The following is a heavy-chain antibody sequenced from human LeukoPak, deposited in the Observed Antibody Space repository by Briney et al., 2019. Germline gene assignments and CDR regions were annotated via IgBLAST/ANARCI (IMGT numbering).Heavy chain of an antibody. Sequence: GGSLRLSCAASGFTFSSYAMHWVRQAPGKGLEWVAVISYDGSNKYYADSVKGRFTISRDNSKNTLYLQMNSLRAEDTAVYYCARVGVAYYFDYWGQGTLVTVSS. CDR3: ARVGVAYYFDY. CDR1: GFTFSSYA. J-gene: IGHJ4*02. CDR2: ISYDGSNK. D-gene: IGHD2-8*01. V-gene: IGHV3-30-3*01.